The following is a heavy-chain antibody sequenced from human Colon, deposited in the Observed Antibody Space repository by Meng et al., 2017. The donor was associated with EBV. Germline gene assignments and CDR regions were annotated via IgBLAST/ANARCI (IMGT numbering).Heavy chain of an antibody. D-gene: IGHD2-21*02. J-gene: IGHJ4*02. Sequence: GRLQGSGPGLVTPPGTLSLPCAVSGGSLSSRGCWSWARQPPGKVLDWIGEIYHSGSTNYNPSLKSRVTISVDESKNQFSLRLSSVTAADTAVYYCARVGAYCGGDCYHPRWGQGTLVTVSS. CDR3: ARVGAYCGGDCYHPR. CDR2: IYHSGST. V-gene: IGHV4-4*03. CDR1: GGSLSSRGC.